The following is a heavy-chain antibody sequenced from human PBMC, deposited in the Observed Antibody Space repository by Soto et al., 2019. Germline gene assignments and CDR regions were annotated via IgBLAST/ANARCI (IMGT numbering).Heavy chain of an antibody. CDR2: IYYSGST. Sequence: SETLSLTCTVSGGSISSSSYYWGWIRQPPGKGLEWIGSIYYSGSTYYNPSLKSRVTISVDTSKNQFSLKLSSVTAADTAVYYCARVGYRSEFDYWGQGTLVTVSS. CDR1: GGSISSSSYY. J-gene: IGHJ4*02. D-gene: IGHD3-16*02. CDR3: ARVGYRSEFDY. V-gene: IGHV4-39*01.